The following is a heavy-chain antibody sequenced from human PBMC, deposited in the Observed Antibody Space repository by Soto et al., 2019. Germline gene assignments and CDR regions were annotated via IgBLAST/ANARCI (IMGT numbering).Heavy chain of an antibody. J-gene: IGHJ4*02. CDR3: ARGGNRYSNVASGVGGFDF. CDR2: VYHTGAT. D-gene: IGHD5-12*01. CDR1: GASISSSY. Sequence: PSETLSLTCTVSGASISSSYWSWIRQSPERGLEWIAYVYHTGATNYNPSPKSRVTISLDTSKGQFSLNLTSLTTADTAVYFCARGGNRYSNVASGVGGFDFWRQGSLVTVSS. V-gene: IGHV4-59*01.